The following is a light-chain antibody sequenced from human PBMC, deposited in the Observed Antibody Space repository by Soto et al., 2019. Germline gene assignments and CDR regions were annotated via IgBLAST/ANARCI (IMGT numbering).Light chain of an antibody. J-gene: IGLJ3*02. CDR3: SSYTSSSTWV. Sequence: QSALTQPASVSGSPGQSITISCTGTSSDVRGYNYVSWYQQHPGKAPKLMIYEVSNRPSGVSNRFSGSKSGNTASLTISGLQAEDEADYYCSSYTSSSTWVFGGGTKLTVL. V-gene: IGLV2-14*01. CDR2: EVS. CDR1: SSDVRGYNY.